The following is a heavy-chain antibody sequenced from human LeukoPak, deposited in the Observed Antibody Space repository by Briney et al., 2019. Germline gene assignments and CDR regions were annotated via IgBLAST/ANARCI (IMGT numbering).Heavy chain of an antibody. V-gene: IGHV3-23*01. CDR2: ISGSGGST. D-gene: IGHD3-3*01. Sequence: GGSLRLSCAASGFTFSSYAMSWVRQAPGKGLEWVSAISGSGGSTYYADSVKGRFTISRDNSKNTLYLRMNSLRAEDTAVYYCAHPRDFWSGYHYYFDYWGQGTLVTVSS. CDR3: AHPRDFWSGYHYYFDY. J-gene: IGHJ4*02. CDR1: GFTFSSYA.